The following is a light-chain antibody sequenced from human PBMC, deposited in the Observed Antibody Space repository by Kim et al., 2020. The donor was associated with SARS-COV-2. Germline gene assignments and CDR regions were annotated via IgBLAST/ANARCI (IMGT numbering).Light chain of an antibody. CDR2: EVS. CDR1: SSDIGGYNY. J-gene: IGLJ6*01. CDR3: SSHTSTTLEV. Sequence: QSALTQPASVSGSPGQSVTISCTGTSSDIGGYNYVSWYQHHPGKAPKLLIYEVSKRPSGVSHRFSGSKSGNTASLTVSGLQAEDEADYYCSSHTSTTLEVFGNGTKVTVL. V-gene: IGLV2-14*01.